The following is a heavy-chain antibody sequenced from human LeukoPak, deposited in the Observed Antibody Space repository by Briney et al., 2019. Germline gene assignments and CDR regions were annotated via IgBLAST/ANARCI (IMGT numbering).Heavy chain of an antibody. CDR3: ARQQWLRNPLDY. CDR1: GGSMSSSSYY. D-gene: IGHD6-19*01. Sequence: SETLSLTCTVSGGSMSSSSYYWGWIRQPPGKGLEWIGNMYYSGSTYYNPSLKSRVTISVDTSKNQFSLKLSSVTAADTAVYYCARQQWLRNPLDYWGQGTLVTVSP. CDR2: MYYSGST. V-gene: IGHV4-39*01. J-gene: IGHJ4*02.